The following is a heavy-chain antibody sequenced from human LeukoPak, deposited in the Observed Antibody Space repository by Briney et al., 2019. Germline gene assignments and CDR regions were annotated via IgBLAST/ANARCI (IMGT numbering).Heavy chain of an antibody. CDR1: GVSFSGYY. J-gene: IGHJ6*03. CDR3: ARGRTKGAVAGSPPPDYYFYHYMDV. V-gene: IGHV4-59*10. Sequence: SETLSLTCAVYGVSFSGYYWSWIRQPAGKGLEWIGRIYTSGSTNYNPSLKSRVTFSVDTSKNQFSLNLRSVTAADTAMYFCARGRTKGAVAGSPPPDYYFYHYMDVWGKGTTVTISS. D-gene: IGHD6-19*01. CDR2: IYTSGST.